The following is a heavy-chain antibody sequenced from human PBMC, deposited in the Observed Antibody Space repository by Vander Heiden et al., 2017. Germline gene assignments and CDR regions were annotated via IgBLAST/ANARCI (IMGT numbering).Heavy chain of an antibody. Sequence: EVQLVESGGGLIQPGGSLRLSCAASGFTVSSNYMIWVRQAPGKGLWWVSVIYSGGSTYYADSVKGRFTISRDNSNNTLYLQMNSLIAEDTAVYYCARDLGRAFDIWGQGTMVTVSS. J-gene: IGHJ3*02. CDR1: GFTVSSNY. V-gene: IGHV3-53*01. CDR3: ARDLGRAFDI. CDR2: IYSGGST. D-gene: IGHD7-27*01.